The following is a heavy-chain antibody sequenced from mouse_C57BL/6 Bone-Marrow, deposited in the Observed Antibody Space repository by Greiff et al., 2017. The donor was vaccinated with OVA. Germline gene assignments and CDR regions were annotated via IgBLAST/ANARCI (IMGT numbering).Heavy chain of an antibody. CDR3: VPTYYDYVRWFAY. J-gene: IGHJ3*01. CDR1: GYTFTSYD. D-gene: IGHD2-4*01. CDR2: IYPRDGST. V-gene: IGHV1-85*01. Sequence: VQLQQSGPELVKPGASVKLSCKASGYTFTSYDINWVKQRPGQGLEWIGWIYPRDGSTKYNEKFKGNATLTVDTSSSTAYMELHSLTSEDSAVYFCVPTYYDYVRWFAYWGQGTLVTVSA.